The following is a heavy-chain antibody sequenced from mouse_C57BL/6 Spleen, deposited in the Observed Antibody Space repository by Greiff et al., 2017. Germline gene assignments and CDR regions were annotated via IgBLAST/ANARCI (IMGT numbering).Heavy chain of an antibody. CDR2: IDPETGGT. V-gene: IGHV1-15*01. CDR1: GYTFTDYE. J-gene: IGHJ2*01. Sequence: QVQLKESGAELVRPGASVTLSCKASGYTFTDYEMHWVKQTPVHGLEWIGAIDPETGGTAYNQKFKGKAILTADKSSSTAYMELRSLTSEDSAVYYCTYYYGSSPFDYWGQGTTLTVSS. CDR3: TYYYGSSPFDY. D-gene: IGHD1-1*01.